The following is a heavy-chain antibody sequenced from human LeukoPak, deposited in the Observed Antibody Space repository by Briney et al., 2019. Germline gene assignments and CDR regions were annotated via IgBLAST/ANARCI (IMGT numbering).Heavy chain of an antibody. J-gene: IGHJ4*02. V-gene: IGHV1-2*02. CDR2: INPNRGGT. CDR1: GYTFTGYY. D-gene: IGHD3-22*01. CDR3: ARDYYDSSGYFGY. Sequence: ASVKVSCKASGYTFTGYYMHWVRQAPGQGLEWMGWINPNRGGTNYAQTFQGRVTMTRDTAISTAYMDLSRLRSDDTAVYYCARDYYDSSGYFGYWGQGTLVTVSS.